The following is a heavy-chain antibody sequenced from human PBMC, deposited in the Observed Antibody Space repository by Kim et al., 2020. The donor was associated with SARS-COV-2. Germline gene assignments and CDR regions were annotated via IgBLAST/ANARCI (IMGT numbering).Heavy chain of an antibody. CDR1: GYTFTSYD. J-gene: IGHJ5*02. Sequence: ASVKVSCKASGYTFTSYDINWVRQDTGQGIEWMGWMNTNSGNTGYAQKFQGRVTMTRNTSISTAYMELSSLRSEDTAVYYCAREKCSSTSCYDYDPWGQGTLVTVSS. CDR3: AREKCSSTSCYDYDP. D-gene: IGHD2-2*01. CDR2: MNTNSGNT. V-gene: IGHV1-8*01.